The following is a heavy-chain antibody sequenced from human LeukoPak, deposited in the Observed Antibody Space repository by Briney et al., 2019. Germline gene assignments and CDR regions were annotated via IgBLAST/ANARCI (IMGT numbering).Heavy chain of an antibody. V-gene: IGHV4-59*01. Sequence: SETLSLTCAVYGGSFSSYYWSWIRQPPGKGLEWIGYIYYSGSTNYNPSLKSRVTISVDTSKNQFSLKLSSVTAADTAVYYCARGRAGFDNNWFDPWGQGTLVTVSS. J-gene: IGHJ5*02. D-gene: IGHD3-9*01. CDR1: GGSFSSYY. CDR3: ARGRAGFDNNWFDP. CDR2: IYYSGST.